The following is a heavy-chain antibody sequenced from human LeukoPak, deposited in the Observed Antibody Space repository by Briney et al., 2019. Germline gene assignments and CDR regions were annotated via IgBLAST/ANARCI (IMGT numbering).Heavy chain of an antibody. V-gene: IGHV3-23*01. CDR2: ISGSGTYT. D-gene: IGHD3-10*01. CDR1: GFTFGRYA. Sequence: GGSLRLSCAASGFTFGRYAMNWVRQAPGKGLEWLSAISGSGTYTYYPDSVKGRFTISRDNSKNTLYLQMSSLRADDTAVYYCAKDRGGRVSGYGGADYWGQGTLVTVSS. J-gene: IGHJ4*02. CDR3: AKDRGGRVSGYGGADY.